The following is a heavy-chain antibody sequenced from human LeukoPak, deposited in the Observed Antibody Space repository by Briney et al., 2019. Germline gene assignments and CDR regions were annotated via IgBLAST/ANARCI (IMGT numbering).Heavy chain of an antibody. CDR1: GGSINSYY. D-gene: IGHD2-2*03. Sequence: PSETLSLTCSVSGGSINSYYWSWIRQPAGKGLEWIGRIYSSGSTNYNPSLKSRVTMSVDTSKKQFSLKLSSVTAADTAVYYCARYGSTVFDIWGRGTMVTVSS. J-gene: IGHJ3*02. V-gene: IGHV4-4*07. CDR3: ARYGSTVFDI. CDR2: IYSSGST.